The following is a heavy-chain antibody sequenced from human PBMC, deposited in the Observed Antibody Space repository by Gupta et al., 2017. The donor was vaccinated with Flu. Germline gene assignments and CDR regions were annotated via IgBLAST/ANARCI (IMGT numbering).Heavy chain of an antibody. D-gene: IGHD2-21*02. CDR2: VKRDVSGI. Sequence: SDYWMGWVRKAGSKEHEFVANVKRDVSGINVMAFVRGRFTISRENAKNAAYYQMNSLRVEDTAVYYCARDVGSGDIDSWGQGTPVTVSS. V-gene: IGHV3-7*01. J-gene: IGHJ5*01. CDR3: ARDVGSGDIDS. CDR1: SDYW.